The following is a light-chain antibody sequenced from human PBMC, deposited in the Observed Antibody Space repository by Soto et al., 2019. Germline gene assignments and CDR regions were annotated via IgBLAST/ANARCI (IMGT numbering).Light chain of an antibody. Sequence: EIVLTQSPATLSLSPGERATLSCRASQSVTSYLAWYQQKPGQAPRLLIYDASNRAPGIPARFSGSGSGTDFTLTISSPEPEDFAIYYCQQRINWPLTFGPGTKVDLK. J-gene: IGKJ3*01. V-gene: IGKV3-11*01. CDR3: QQRINWPLT. CDR1: QSVTSY. CDR2: DAS.